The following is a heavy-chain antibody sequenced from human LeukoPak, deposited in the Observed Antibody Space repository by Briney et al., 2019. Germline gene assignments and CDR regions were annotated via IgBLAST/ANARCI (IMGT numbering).Heavy chain of an antibody. V-gene: IGHV1-2*02. CDR1: GYTFTGYY. J-gene: IGHJ5*02. CDR2: INPNSGGT. D-gene: IGHD2-2*02. CDR3: ARGVVPAAIPNWFDP. Sequence: ASVKVSCKASGYTFTGYYMHWVRQAPGQGLEWMGWINPNSGGTNYAQKFQGRVTMTRDTSISTAYMELSRLRSDDTAVYYCARGVVPAAIPNWFDPWGQGTLVTVSS.